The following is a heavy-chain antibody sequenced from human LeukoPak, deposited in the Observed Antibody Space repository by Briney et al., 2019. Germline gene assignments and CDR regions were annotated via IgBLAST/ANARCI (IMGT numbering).Heavy chain of an antibody. CDR1: GFTFSNYN. Sequence: GGSLRLSCAASGFTFSNYNMNWVRQAPGKGLEWVSTISISSRYIYYVDSVKGRFTVSRDNVRNSLYLQMDSLRAEDTAVYYCARETRDSSGFDYYYYMDVWGKGTTVTISS. CDR2: ISISSRYI. J-gene: IGHJ6*03. D-gene: IGHD3-22*01. V-gene: IGHV3-21*01. CDR3: ARETRDSSGFDYYYYMDV.